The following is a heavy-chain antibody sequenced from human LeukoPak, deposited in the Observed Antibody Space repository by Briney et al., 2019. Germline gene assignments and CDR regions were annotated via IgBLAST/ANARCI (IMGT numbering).Heavy chain of an antibody. J-gene: IGHJ4*02. V-gene: IGHV3-21*01. CDR3: ARDQNPVPFDY. CDR2: ISSSSSYI. CDR1: GFTFSSYS. Sequence: GGSLRLSCEASGFTFSSYSMNWVRQAPGKGLEWVSSISSSSSYIYYADSVKGRFTISRDNAKNSLYLQMNSLRAEDTAVYYCARDQNPVPFDYWGQGTLVTVSS. D-gene: IGHD4-17*01.